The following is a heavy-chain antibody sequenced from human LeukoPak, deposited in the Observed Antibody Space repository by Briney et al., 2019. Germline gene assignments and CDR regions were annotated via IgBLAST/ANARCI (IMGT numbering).Heavy chain of an antibody. CDR1: GIIFSSYA. J-gene: IGHJ3*02. CDR3: AKDPNSDYVGAFDM. CDR2: VSGNGDRT. D-gene: IGHD4-11*01. Sequence: GGSLRLSCAASGIIFSSYAMTWLRQAPGKGLEWVSSVSGNGDRTQYADSGKGRFTISRDNSKNTLYLQMNSLRAEDTAVYYCAKDPNSDYVGAFDMWGQGTRVTVSP. V-gene: IGHV3-23*01.